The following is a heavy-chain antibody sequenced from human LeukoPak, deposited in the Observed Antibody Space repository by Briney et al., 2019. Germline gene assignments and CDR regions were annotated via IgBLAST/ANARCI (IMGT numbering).Heavy chain of an antibody. CDR1: GFIFSSYW. V-gene: IGHV3-30*18. CDR3: AKKNWFDP. CDR2: ISYDGSNK. Sequence: GGSLRLSCAASGFIFSSYWMHWVRQAPGKGLEWVAVISYDGSNKYYADSVKGRFTISRDNSKNTLYLQMNSLRAEDTAVYYCAKKNWFDPWGQGTLVTVSS. J-gene: IGHJ5*02.